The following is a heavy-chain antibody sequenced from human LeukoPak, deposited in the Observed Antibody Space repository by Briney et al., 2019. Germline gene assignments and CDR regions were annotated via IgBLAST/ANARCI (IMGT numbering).Heavy chain of an antibody. CDR3: AKYRSAWSFDY. CDR2: ISGSGSAT. D-gene: IGHD6-13*01. J-gene: IGHJ4*02. CDR1: GFTFRSYA. V-gene: IGHV3-23*01. Sequence: PGGSLRLSCAASGFTFRSYAMNWVRQAPGKGLEWVSAISGSGSATYYADSVKGRFTISRDNSKNTLYLQVNSLRAEDTAVYYCAKYRSAWSFDYWGQGTLVTVSS.